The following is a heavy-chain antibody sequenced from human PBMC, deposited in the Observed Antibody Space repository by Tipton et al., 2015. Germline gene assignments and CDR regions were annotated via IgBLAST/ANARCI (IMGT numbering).Heavy chain of an antibody. CDR1: GGSINNNY. V-gene: IGHV4-59*13. Sequence: TLSLTCTVSGGSINNNYWGWIRQPPGKGLGYIGYIFYSGDTNYNPSLKSRVSMSVDTSKNQFSLKMSSVTASDTAVYYCARGLVGATGIVGYWGQGTLVTVSS. D-gene: IGHD1-26*01. J-gene: IGHJ4*02. CDR2: IFYSGDT. CDR3: ARGLVGATGIVGY.